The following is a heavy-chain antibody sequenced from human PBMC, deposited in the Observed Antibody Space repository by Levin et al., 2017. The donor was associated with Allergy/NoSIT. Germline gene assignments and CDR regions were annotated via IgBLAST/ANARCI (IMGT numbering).Heavy chain of an antibody. CDR3: ARDQDCSSTSCYAHYYYGMDG. CDR2: IWYDGSNK. J-gene: IGHJ6*02. Sequence: GGSLRLSCAASGFTFSSYGMHWVRQAPGKGLEWVAAIWYDGSNKYYADSVKGRFTISRDNSKNTLYLQMNSLRAEDTAVYYCARDQDCSSTSCYAHYYYGMDGWGQGTTVTVSS. CDR1: GFTFSSYG. V-gene: IGHV3-33*01. D-gene: IGHD2-2*01.